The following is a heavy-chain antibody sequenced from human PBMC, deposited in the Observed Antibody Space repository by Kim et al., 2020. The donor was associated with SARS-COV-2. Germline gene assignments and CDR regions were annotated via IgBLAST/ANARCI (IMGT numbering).Heavy chain of an antibody. D-gene: IGHD3-22*01. CDR2: IIPIFGTA. Sequence: SVKVSCKASGGTFSSYAISWVRQAPGQGLEWMGGIIPIFGTANYAQKFQGRVTITADESTSTAYMELSSLRSEDTAVYYCARELSHQGYYDSSGYYQDYWGQGTLVTVSS. CDR1: GGTFSSYA. CDR3: ARELSHQGYYDSSGYYQDY. V-gene: IGHV1-69*13. J-gene: IGHJ4*02.